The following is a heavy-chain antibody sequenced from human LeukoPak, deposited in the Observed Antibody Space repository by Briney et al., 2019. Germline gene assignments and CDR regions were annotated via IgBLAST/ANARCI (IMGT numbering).Heavy chain of an antibody. CDR1: GYSISSGYY. J-gene: IGHJ4*02. D-gene: IGHD6-19*01. Sequence: SETLSLPCAVSGYSISSGYYWGWIRQPPGKGLEWIGSMYHSGGTYYNPSPKSRVSISLDTSKNQVSLNLTSVTAADTAVYYCATITISGNVWSFSDLRIDFWGQGTLVTVSS. CDR3: ATITISGNVWSFSDLRIDF. CDR2: MYHSGGT. V-gene: IGHV4-38-2*01.